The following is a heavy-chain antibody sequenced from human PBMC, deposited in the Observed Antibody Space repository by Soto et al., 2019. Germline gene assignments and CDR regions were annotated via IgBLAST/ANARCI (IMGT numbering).Heavy chain of an antibody. V-gene: IGHV4-30-2*01. CDR2: IYHSEGT. D-gene: IGHD2-2*01. CDR1: GGSISSGGYS. CDR3: ARVPDR. J-gene: IGHJ5*02. Sequence: QLQLQESGSGLVKPSQTLSLTFAVSGGSISSGGYSWSWILQHPGKGLEWIGYIYHSEGTYYNPSLKTRVTQSVDRSKNQFSLKLSSVTAADTAVYYCARVPDRWGQGTLVTVSS.